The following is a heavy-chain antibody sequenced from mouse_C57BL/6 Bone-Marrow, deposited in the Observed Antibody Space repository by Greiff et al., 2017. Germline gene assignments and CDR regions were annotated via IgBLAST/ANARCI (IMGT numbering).Heavy chain of an antibody. V-gene: IGHV1-82*01. CDR3: ARTGLVVAY. D-gene: IGHD3-3*01. Sequence: QVQLQQSGPELVKPGASVKISCKASGYAFSSSWMNWVKQRPGKGLEWIGRIYPGDGDTNYNGKFKGKATLTADKSSSTAYMQLSSLTSEGSAVYFCARTGLVVAYWGQGTLVTVSA. CDR2: IYPGDGDT. CDR1: GYAFSSSW. J-gene: IGHJ3*01.